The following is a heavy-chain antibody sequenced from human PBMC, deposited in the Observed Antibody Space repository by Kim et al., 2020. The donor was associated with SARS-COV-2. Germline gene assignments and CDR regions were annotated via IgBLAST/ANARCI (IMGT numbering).Heavy chain of an antibody. V-gene: IGHV1-3*01. CDR3: ASSLSYGSGSRDYYYYGMDV. Sequence: ASVKVSCKASGYTFTSYAMHWVRQAPGQRLEWMGWINAGNGNTKYSQKFQGRVTITRDTSTSTAYMELSSLRSEDTAVYYCASSLSYGSGSRDYYYYGMDVWGQGTTVTVSS. CDR2: INAGNGNT. J-gene: IGHJ6*02. CDR1: GYTFTSYA. D-gene: IGHD3-10*01.